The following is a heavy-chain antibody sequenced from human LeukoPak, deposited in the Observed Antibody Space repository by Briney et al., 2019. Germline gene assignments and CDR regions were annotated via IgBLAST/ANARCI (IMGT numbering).Heavy chain of an antibody. J-gene: IGHJ4*02. CDR1: GYTFTTHD. Sequence: ASVKVSCKASGYTFTTHDLTWVRQATGQGLEWMGWMNPGSGDTAYAQKFQGRVTMTRDTSMSTAYMELNSLGSEDTAIYYCAREVWNLVGELPQYFDYWGQGTLVTVSS. CDR2: MNPGSGDT. V-gene: IGHV1-8*01. CDR3: AREVWNLVGELPQYFDY. D-gene: IGHD3-10*01.